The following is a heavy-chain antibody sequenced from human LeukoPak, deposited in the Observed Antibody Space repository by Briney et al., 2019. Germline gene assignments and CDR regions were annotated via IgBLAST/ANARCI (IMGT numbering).Heavy chain of an antibody. CDR3: ARGPSSIAASAAEDV. CDR1: GGSFSGYY. V-gene: IGHV4-34*01. CDR2: INHSGST. Sequence: PETLSLTCAVYGGSFSGYYWSWIRQPPGKGLEWIGEINHSGSTNYNPSLKSRVTISVDTSKNQFSLKLSSATAADTAVYYCARGPSSIAASAAEDVWGQGTTVTVSS. D-gene: IGHD6-6*01. J-gene: IGHJ6*02.